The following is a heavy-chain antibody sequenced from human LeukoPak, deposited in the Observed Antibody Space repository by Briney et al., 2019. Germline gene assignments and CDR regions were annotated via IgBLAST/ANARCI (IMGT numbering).Heavy chain of an antibody. D-gene: IGHD6-6*01. V-gene: IGHV4-59*01. CDR1: GGSISTYY. CDR3: ARGGSSSFWFDP. J-gene: IGHJ5*02. Sequence: SETLSLTCTVSGGSISTYYWSWIRQSPGKGLEWIGNIYYIGSTNYNPSLQSRVTMSVDTSKNQFSLNLSSATAADTAVYYCARGGSSSFWFDPWGQGTLVTVSS. CDR2: IYYIGST.